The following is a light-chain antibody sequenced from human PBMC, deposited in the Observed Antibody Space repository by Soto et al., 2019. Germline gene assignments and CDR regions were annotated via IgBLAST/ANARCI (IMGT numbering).Light chain of an antibody. Sequence: QSALTQPPSVSGAPGQRVTISCTGSSSNIGAGYDVHWYQQRPGTAPKLLIYGNKNRPSGVPDRFSSSKSGTSASLAITGLQAEDEADYYCQPCDSSLSVSYVFGTGTKVTVL. CDR2: GNK. J-gene: IGLJ1*01. CDR3: QPCDSSLSVSYV. CDR1: SSNIGAGYD. V-gene: IGLV1-40*01.